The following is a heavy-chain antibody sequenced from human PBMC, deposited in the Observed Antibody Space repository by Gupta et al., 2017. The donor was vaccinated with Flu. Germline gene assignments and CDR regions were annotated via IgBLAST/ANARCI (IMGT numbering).Heavy chain of an antibody. CDR1: FF. CDR3: ARRGTYYFDF. CDR2: VHSSGNT. J-gene: IGHJ4*02. V-gene: IGHV4-31*02. Sequence: FFWAWIRQVPGKGLEWIGYVHSSGNTHYNPSLRSRLMMSIDTAKNEFSLEMTSLTAADTAMYYCARRGTYYFDFWGQGALVTVSS. D-gene: IGHD1-7*01.